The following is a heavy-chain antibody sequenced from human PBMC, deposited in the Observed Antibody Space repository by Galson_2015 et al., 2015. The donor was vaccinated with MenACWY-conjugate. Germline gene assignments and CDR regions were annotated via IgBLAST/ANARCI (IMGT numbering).Heavy chain of an antibody. J-gene: IGHJ4*02. D-gene: IGHD2-21*02. CDR1: GFYFSNCF. CDR2: ITGSGGNT. Sequence: SLRLSCAASGFYFSNCFMSWVRQAPGKGLEWVSGITGSGGNTYYADSVQGRFTLFRDNSKKTLYLQMNSLRAEDTAVYYCAKGPNMVTTGGDYWGQGTLVTVSS. CDR3: AKGPNMVTTGGDY. V-gene: IGHV3-23*01.